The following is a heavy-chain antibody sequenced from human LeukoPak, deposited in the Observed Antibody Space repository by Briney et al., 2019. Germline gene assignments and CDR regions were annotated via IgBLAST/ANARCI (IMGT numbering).Heavy chain of an antibody. CDR2: SGNT. D-gene: IGHD2-8*01. CDR1: GFTFSDYY. J-gene: IGHJ3*02. CDR3: ARLRLRLKRNGQSTSYEAIDI. Sequence: LRLSCAASGFTFSDYYMSWIRQPPGKGLEWIGYSGNTDYNPSLKSRVTMSVDTSINQFSLKLSSVTAADTAVYYCARLRLRLKRNGQSTSYEAIDIWGQGTVVTVSS. V-gene: IGHV4-59*12.